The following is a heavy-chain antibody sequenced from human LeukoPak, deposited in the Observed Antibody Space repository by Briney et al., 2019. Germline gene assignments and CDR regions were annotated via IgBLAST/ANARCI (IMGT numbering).Heavy chain of an antibody. CDR3: ARDPSSGTGGYYGMDV. J-gene: IGHJ6*04. CDR2: IWYDGSNK. D-gene: IGHD1-1*01. Sequence: GGSLRLSCAASGFTFSSYGMHWVRQAPGKGLEWVAVIWYDGSNKYYADSVKGRFTISRDNSKNTLYLQMNSLRAEDTAVYYCARDPSSGTGGYYGMDVWGKGTTVTVSS. CDR1: GFTFSSYG. V-gene: IGHV3-33*01.